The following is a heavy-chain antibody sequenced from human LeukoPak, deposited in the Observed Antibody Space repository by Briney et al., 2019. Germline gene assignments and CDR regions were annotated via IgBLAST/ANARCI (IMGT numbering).Heavy chain of an antibody. J-gene: IGHJ5*02. CDR1: GDSVTSSTYYY. CDR3: AGLNNWFDP. Sequence: SETLSLTCSVSGDSVTSSTYYYWGWIRQPPGKGLEWIGSIYYSGSTYYNPSLKSRVTISVDPSKNQFSLKLNFVTAADTAVYYCAGLNNWFDPWGQGTLVTVSS. V-gene: IGHV4-39*01. CDR2: IYYSGST.